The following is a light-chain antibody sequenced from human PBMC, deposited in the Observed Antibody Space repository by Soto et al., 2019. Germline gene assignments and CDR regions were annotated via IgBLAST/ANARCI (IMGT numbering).Light chain of an antibody. CDR3: SSYAGSNNWV. Sequence: QSVLTQPPSASGSPEQSVTMSCTGTSSDVGGYNYVSWYQQHPGKAPKLMIYEVSKRPSGVPDRFSGSKSGNTASLTVSGLQAEDEADYYCSSYAGSNNWVFGGGTKVTVL. CDR2: EVS. V-gene: IGLV2-8*01. J-gene: IGLJ3*02. CDR1: SSDVGGYNY.